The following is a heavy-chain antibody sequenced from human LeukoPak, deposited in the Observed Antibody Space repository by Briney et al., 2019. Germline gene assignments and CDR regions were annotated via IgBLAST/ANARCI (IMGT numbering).Heavy chain of an antibody. CDR2: INSDGSST. V-gene: IGHV3-74*01. D-gene: IGHD4-17*01. J-gene: IGHJ4*02. CDR3: ARDHYVSGYYFDY. CDR1: VFIFSSYW. Sequence: GGSLRLSCAASVFIFSSYWMHWVRQAPAEGLVWVSRINSDGSSTDYAASVKGRFTISRDNARNTLSLQMTSLRAEDTAVYYCARDHYVSGYYFDYWGLGTLVTVSS.